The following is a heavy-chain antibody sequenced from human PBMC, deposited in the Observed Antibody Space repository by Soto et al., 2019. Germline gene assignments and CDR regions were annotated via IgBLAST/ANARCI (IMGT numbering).Heavy chain of an antibody. Sequence: QVQLVESGGGVVQPGRSLRLSCAVSGFTVSTYGMHWVRQAPGKGLEWVAVISRDGGTKYYADSVKGRFTISRDNSRNPLVLEMNSLRGDDMGVYYCTGEVASGYWGQGTLVTVSS. CDR3: TGEVASGY. CDR2: ISRDGGTK. V-gene: IGHV3-30*03. J-gene: IGHJ4*02. D-gene: IGHD2-8*02. CDR1: GFTVSTYG.